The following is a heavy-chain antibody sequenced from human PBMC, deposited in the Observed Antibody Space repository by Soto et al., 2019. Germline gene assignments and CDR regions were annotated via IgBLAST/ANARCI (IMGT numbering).Heavy chain of an antibody. CDR2: INHSGST. J-gene: IGHJ4*02. CDR3: ARTRLPSQSDY. CDR1: GGSFSGYY. V-gene: IGHV4-34*01. Sequence: SETLSLTCAVYGGSFSGYYWSWIRQPPGKGLEWIGEINHSGSTNYNPSLKSRVTIPVDTSKNQFSLKLSSVTAADTAVYYCARTRLPSQSDYWGQGTLVTVSS.